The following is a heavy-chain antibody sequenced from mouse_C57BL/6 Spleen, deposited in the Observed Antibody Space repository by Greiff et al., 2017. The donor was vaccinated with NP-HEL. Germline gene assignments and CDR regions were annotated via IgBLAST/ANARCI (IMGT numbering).Heavy chain of an antibody. D-gene: IGHD1-1*01. J-gene: IGHJ4*01. V-gene: IGHV1-64*01. CDR1: GYTFTSYW. CDR2: IHPNSGST. Sequence: VQLQQSGAELVKPGASVKLSCKASGYTFTSYWMHWVKQRPGQGLEWIGMIHPNSGSTNYNEKFKSKATLTVDKSSSTAYMQLSSLTSEDSAVYYCARVTTGAMDYWGQGTSVTVSS. CDR3: ARVTTGAMDY.